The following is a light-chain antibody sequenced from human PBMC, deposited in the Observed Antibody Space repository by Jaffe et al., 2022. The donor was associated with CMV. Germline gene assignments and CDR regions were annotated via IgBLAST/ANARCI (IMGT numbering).Light chain of an antibody. CDR2: KAS. Sequence: DIQMTQSPSTLSASVGDKVTLTCRASQTVRNWLAWYQQKPGKAPKLLIYKASNLEIGVPLRFSGSGSGTDYTLVISSLQPDDFATYYCQQYDTYPWTFGQGTKVEIK. CDR3: QQYDTYPWT. J-gene: IGKJ1*01. CDR1: QTVRNW. V-gene: IGKV1-5*03.